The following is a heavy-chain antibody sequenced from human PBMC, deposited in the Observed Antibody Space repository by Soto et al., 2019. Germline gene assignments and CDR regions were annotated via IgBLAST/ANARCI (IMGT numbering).Heavy chain of an antibody. J-gene: IGHJ4*02. CDR1: GYSFTSYW. D-gene: IGHD2-15*01. Sequence: GESLKISCKASGYSFTSYWIAWVRQMPGKGLEWMGIIYPGDFDTRYSPSFQGQVTISVHKSISTAYLQWPSLKALDTAMDYGARLKRSGVVPAGYVDYWGQGTLVTVSS. CDR3: ARLKRSGVVPAGYVDY. CDR2: IYPGDFDT. V-gene: IGHV5-51*01.